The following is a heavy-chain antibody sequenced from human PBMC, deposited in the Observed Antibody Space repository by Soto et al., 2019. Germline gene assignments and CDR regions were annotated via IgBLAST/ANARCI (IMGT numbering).Heavy chain of an antibody. V-gene: IGHV1-18*04. Sequence: ASVKVSCKASGYTFINNAITWVRQAPGQGLEWMGWISTENGNTNYAQNLQGRVILTRDRSTNTAYMELRSLRPEDTATYYCARDSSSGTFDNWGQGALVIVSS. J-gene: IGHJ4*02. CDR2: ISTENGNT. CDR3: ARDSSSGTFDN. D-gene: IGHD3-22*01. CDR1: GYTFINNA.